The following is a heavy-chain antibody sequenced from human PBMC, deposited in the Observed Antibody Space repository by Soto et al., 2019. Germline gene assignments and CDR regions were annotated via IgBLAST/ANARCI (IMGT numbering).Heavy chain of an antibody. V-gene: IGHV1-18*04. D-gene: IGHD2-2*01. Sequence: ASVKVSCKASGYTFTSYGISWVRQAPGQGLEWMGWISAYNGNTNYAQKLQGRVTMTTDTSTSTAYMELRSLRSDDTAVYYCARGGDIVVVPAARVPYWFDPWGKGTLVTVSS. CDR3: ARGGDIVVVPAARVPYWFDP. J-gene: IGHJ5*02. CDR2: ISAYNGNT. CDR1: GYTFTSYG.